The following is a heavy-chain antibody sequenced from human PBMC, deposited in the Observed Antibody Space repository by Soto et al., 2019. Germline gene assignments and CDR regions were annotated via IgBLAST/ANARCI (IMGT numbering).Heavy chain of an antibody. CDR2: IIPIFGTA. D-gene: IGHD2-15*01. CDR3: AREILSCVGGSCYSNSKQDKYKNYYGMDV. Sequence: GASVKVSCKASGGTFSSYAISWVRQAPGQGLEWMGGIIPIFGTANYAQKFQGRVTITADESTSTAYMELSSLRSEDTAVYYCAREILSCVGGSCYSNSKQDKYKNYYGMDVWGQGTTVTVSS. V-gene: IGHV1-69*13. J-gene: IGHJ6*02. CDR1: GGTFSSYA.